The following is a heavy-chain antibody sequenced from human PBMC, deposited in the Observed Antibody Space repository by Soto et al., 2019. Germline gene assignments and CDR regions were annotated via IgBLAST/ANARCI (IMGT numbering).Heavy chain of an antibody. D-gene: IGHD2-8*01. CDR3: ARDSLRGNAFDI. V-gene: IGHV3-33*01. J-gene: IGHJ3*02. Sequence: QVQLVESGGGVVQPGRSLRLSCAASGFTFSSYGMHWVRQAPGKGLEWVAVIWYDGSNKYYADSVKGRFTISRDNSKNTLYLQMNSLRAEDTAVYYCARDSLRGNAFDIWGQGTMVTVSS. CDR2: IWYDGSNK. CDR1: GFTFSSYG.